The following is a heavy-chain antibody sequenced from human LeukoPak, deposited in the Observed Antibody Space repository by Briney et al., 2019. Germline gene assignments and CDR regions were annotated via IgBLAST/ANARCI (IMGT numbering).Heavy chain of an antibody. CDR2: IYTSGST. CDR1: GGSISSSSYY. J-gene: IGHJ4*02. Sequence: SETLSLTCTVSGGSISSSSYYWGWIRQPPGKGLEWIGRIYTSGSTNYNPSLKSRVTMSVDTSKNQFSLKLSSVTAADTAVYYCARGSVGFLGYSYGPLDYWGQGTLVTVSS. D-gene: IGHD5-18*01. V-gene: IGHV4-61*05. CDR3: ARGSVGFLGYSYGPLDY.